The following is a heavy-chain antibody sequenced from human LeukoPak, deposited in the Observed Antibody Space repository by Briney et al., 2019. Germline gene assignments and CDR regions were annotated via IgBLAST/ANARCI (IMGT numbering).Heavy chain of an antibody. CDR3: ARGGNYDFWSGYYRGYYYYYYYMDV. D-gene: IGHD3-3*01. V-gene: IGHV4-59*11. CDR1: GGSISSHY. CDR2: IYYSGST. Sequence: SQTLSLTCTVSGGSISSHYWSWIRQPPGKGLESIGYIYYSGSTNYNPSLKSRVTISVDTSKNQFSLKLSSVTAADTAVYYCARGGNYDFWSGYYRGYYYYYYYMDVWGKGNTVTVSS. J-gene: IGHJ6*03.